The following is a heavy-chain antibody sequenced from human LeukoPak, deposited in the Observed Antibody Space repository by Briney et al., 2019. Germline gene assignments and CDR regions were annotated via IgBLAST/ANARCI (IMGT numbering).Heavy chain of an antibody. Sequence: GGSLRVSCAASGFTFSSYAMHWVRQAPGKGLEWVAVISYDGSNKYYADSVKGRFTISRDNSKNTLYLQMNSLRAEDTAVYYCARDDQSSSWYQLFDYWGQGTLVTVSS. CDR2: ISYDGSNK. D-gene: IGHD6-13*01. V-gene: IGHV3-30-3*01. CDR1: GFTFSSYA. CDR3: ARDDQSSSWYQLFDY. J-gene: IGHJ4*02.